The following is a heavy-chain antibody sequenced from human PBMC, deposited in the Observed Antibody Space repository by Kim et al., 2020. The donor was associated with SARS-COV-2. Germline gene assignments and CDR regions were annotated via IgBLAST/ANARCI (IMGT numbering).Heavy chain of an antibody. Sequence: HAGTVESRITIRPDTSKNQFSLQLNSVTPEDTAVYYCARLSAGVMSRDYWGQGTLVTVSS. J-gene: IGHJ4*02. D-gene: IGHD3-16*01. V-gene: IGHV6-1*01. CDR3: ARLSAGVMSRDY.